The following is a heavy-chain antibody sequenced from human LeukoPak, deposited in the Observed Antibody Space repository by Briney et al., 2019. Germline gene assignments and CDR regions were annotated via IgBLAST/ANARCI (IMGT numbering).Heavy chain of an antibody. CDR3: ARPARITMVRGVPLGDALDI. CDR1: GFTFSSYA. CDR2: ISYDGSNK. Sequence: GGSLRLSCAASGFTFSSYAMHWVRQAPGKGLEWVAVISYDGSNKYYADTVKGRFTISRDNSKNTLYLQMNSLRAEDTAVYYCARPARITMVRGVPLGDALDIWGQGTMVTVSS. V-gene: IGHV3-30-3*01. D-gene: IGHD3-10*01. J-gene: IGHJ3*02.